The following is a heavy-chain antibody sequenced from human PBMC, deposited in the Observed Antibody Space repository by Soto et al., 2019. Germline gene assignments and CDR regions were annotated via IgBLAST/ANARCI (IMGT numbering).Heavy chain of an antibody. D-gene: IGHD2-2*01. CDR3: ARAVVVPAAPNWFDP. J-gene: IGHJ5*02. CDR1: GGSISSSSYY. V-gene: IGHV4-39*01. CDR2: IYYSGST. Sequence: SETLSLTCTVSGGSISSSSYYWGWIRQPPGKGLEWIGSIYYSGSTYYNPSLKSRVTISVDTSKNQFSLKLSSVTAADTAVYYCARAVVVPAAPNWFDPWGQGTLVTVSS.